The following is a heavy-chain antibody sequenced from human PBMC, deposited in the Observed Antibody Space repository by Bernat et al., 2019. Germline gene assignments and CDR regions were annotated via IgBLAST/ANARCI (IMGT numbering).Heavy chain of an antibody. CDR3: ARDGSAGGTINAFDI. CDR2: IWYDGSSK. Sequence: QVQLVESGGGVVQPGRSLRLSCAASGFTFSSYGMHWVRQAPGKGLEWVAVIWYDGSSKYYAVSVNGRFTISRDNSKNTLYLQMNSLRAEDTAVYYCARDGSAGGTINAFDIWGQGTMVTVSS. D-gene: IGHD6-13*01. CDR1: GFTFSSYG. J-gene: IGHJ3*02. V-gene: IGHV3-33*01.